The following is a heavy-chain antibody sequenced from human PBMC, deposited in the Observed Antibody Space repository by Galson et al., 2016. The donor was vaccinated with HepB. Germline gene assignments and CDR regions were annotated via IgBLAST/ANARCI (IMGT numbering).Heavy chain of an antibody. V-gene: IGHV4-39*01. Sequence: ETLSLTCAVSGGSISSSSYYWGWIRQPPGKGLEWIGSIYYSGSTYYNPSLKSRVTISVDTSKNQFSLKLSSVTAADTAVYYCARQYRGGPSDYWGQGTLVIVSS. D-gene: IGHD5-12*01. CDR1: GGSISSSSYY. CDR2: IYYSGST. CDR3: ARQYRGGPSDY. J-gene: IGHJ4*02.